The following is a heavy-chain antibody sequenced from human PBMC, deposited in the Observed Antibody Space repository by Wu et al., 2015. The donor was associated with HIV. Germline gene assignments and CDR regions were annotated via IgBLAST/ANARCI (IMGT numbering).Heavy chain of an antibody. Sequence: QVRLVQSGAEVKEPGSSVKVSCWASGGTFTEHVVSWVRQAPGQGLEWMARIIPMSDTTNYAQKFQDRVTLIADRITSTVYLEMRSLRSEDTAIYYCARGSIVDMTTSSYYFFLLDVWGQGTTVTV. CDR3: ARGSIVDMTTSSYYFFLLDV. D-gene: IGHD3/OR15-3a*01. V-gene: IGHV1-69*13. CDR1: GGTFTEHV. J-gene: IGHJ6*02. CDR2: IIPMSDTT.